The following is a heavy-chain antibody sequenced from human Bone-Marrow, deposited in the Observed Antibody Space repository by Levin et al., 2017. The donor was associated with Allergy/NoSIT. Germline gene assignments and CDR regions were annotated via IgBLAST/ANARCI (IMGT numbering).Heavy chain of an antibody. CDR2: ISSDGSST. D-gene: IGHD2-21*01. CDR1: GFTFSSYW. V-gene: IGHV3-74*01. J-gene: IGHJ4*02. CDR3: ERGLRYCSGSDCYQTIDS. Sequence: GGSLRLSCAASGFTFSSYWMHWVRQAPGKGLVWVARISSDGSSTRYADSVKGRFTISRDNAKNALYLQMNSLTAEDTAVYFCERGLRYCSGSDCYQTIDSWGQGTLVTVSS.